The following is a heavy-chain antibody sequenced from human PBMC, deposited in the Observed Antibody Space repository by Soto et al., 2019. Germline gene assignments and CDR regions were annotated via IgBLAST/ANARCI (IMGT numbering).Heavy chain of an antibody. CDR3: ARGVKAAAGTHGVYYYYYMDV. CDR1: GGSISSYY. D-gene: IGHD6-13*01. J-gene: IGHJ6*03. CDR2: IYYSGST. Sequence: SETLSLTCSVSGGSISSYYWSWIRQPPGRGLEWIGYIYYSGSTNYNPSLKSRVTISVDTSKNQFSLKLSSVTAADTAVYYCARGVKAAAGTHGVYYYYYMDVWGKGTTVTV. V-gene: IGHV4-59*01.